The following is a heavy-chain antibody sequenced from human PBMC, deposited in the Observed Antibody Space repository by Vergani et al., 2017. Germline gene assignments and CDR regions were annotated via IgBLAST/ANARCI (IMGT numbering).Heavy chain of an antibody. Sequence: QVQLVQSGAEVKKPGASVKVSCKASGYTFTSYDINWVRQATGQGLEWMGWMNPNSGNTGYAQKFQGRVTMTRNTSISTAYMELSSLRSEDTAVYYCARGMSFSYYEFWGGRRRGFDRWGQGTLVTVSS. CDR1: GYTFTSYD. V-gene: IGHV1-8*01. CDR3: ARGMSFSYYEFWGGRRRGFDR. D-gene: IGHD3-3*01. J-gene: IGHJ5*02. CDR2: MNPNSGNT.